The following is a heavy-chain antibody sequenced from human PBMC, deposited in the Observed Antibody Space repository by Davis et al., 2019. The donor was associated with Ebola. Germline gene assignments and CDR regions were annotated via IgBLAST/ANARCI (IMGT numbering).Heavy chain of an antibody. CDR1: GGTFSSYA. D-gene: IGHD4-23*01. V-gene: IGHV1-69*04. J-gene: IGHJ6*02. CDR2: IIPILGIA. Sequence: SVKVSCKASGGTFSSYAISWVRQAPGQGLEWMGRIIPILGIANYAQKLQGRVTMTTDTSTSTAYMELRSLRSDDTAVYYCARDFPYGGPMDVWGQGTTVTVSS. CDR3: ARDFPYGGPMDV.